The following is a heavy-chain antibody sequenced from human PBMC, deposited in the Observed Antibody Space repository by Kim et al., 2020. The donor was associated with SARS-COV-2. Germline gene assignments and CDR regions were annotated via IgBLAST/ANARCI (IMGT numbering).Heavy chain of an antibody. CDR1: GFTFNDAW. D-gene: IGHD3-10*01. CDR2: IKSKTDGGAT. V-gene: IGHV3-15*01. CDR3: GSLYFDF. J-gene: IGHJ4*02. Sequence: GGSLRLSCAASGFTFNDAWMTWVRQAPGKGLEWVARIKSKTDGGATEYDAPVKGRFIISRDDSKNTLYLQMNSLKTEDTAVYYCGSLYFDFWGQGTPVTVSS.